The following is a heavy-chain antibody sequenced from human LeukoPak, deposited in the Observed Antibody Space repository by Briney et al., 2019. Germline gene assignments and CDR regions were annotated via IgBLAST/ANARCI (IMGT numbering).Heavy chain of an antibody. J-gene: IGHJ5*02. Sequence: SETLSLICAVYGGSFSGYYWSWIRQPPGKGLEWIGEINHSGSTNYNPSLKSRVTISVDTSKNQFSLKLSSVTAADTAVYYCARHPGSKNIVVVPAASSGYDTWGQGTLVTVSS. CDR3: ARHPGSKNIVVVPAASSGYDT. CDR2: INHSGST. CDR1: GGSFSGYY. V-gene: IGHV4-34*01. D-gene: IGHD2-2*01.